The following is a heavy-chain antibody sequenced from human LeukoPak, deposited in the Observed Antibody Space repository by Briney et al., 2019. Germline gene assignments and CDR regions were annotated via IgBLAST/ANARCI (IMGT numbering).Heavy chain of an antibody. V-gene: IGHV1-18*01. Sequence: ASVKVSCKASGYTFTSYVISWVRQAPGQGLEWMGWISAYNGNTNYAQKLQGRVTMTTDTSTSTAYMELRSLSSDDTVVYYSARDLHYYYYYYMDVWGKGTTVTISS. CDR3: ARDLHYYYYYYMDV. CDR2: ISAYNGNT. CDR1: GYTFTSYV. J-gene: IGHJ6*03.